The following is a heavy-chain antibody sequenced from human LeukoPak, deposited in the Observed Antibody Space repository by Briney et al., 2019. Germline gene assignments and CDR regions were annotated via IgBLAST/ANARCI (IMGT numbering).Heavy chain of an antibody. CDR2: INPNSGGT. D-gene: IGHD2-2*01. Sequence: GASVKVSCKASGYTFTGFYMHWVRQAPGQGLEWMGRINPNSGGTNYAQKFQSRVTMTRDTSISTAYMELSRLRSDDTAVYYCARDTDCSSTSCYAAPWGKGTTVTVSS. J-gene: IGHJ6*04. V-gene: IGHV1-2*06. CDR3: ARDTDCSSTSCYAAP. CDR1: GYTFTGFY.